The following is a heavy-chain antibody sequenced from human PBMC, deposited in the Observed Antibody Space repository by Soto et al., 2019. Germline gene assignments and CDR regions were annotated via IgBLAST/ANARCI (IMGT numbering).Heavy chain of an antibody. D-gene: IGHD5-12*01. J-gene: IGHJ6*02. Sequence: PSETLSLTCAVSGGSISFGGYSWSWIRQPPGKGLEWIGYTYHSGSTYYNPSLKSRVTISVDRSKNQFSLKLSSVTAADTAVYYCARGPGYSGYDAYYYYGMDVWGQGTTVTVSS. CDR1: GGSISFGGYS. V-gene: IGHV4-30-2*01. CDR3: ARGPGYSGYDAYYYYGMDV. CDR2: TYHSGST.